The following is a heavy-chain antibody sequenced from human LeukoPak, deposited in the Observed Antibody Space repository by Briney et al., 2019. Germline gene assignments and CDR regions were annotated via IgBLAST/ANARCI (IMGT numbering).Heavy chain of an antibody. CDR3: AKDRPNFHENSGHYYRRDGDS. V-gene: IGHV3-23*01. CDR1: GFTFYMYA. Sequence: GGSLRLSCQASGFTFYMYAMSWVRQAPGKGLGWVASMCGTAGCTFYPDSVKGRFTISRDNSKNVLYLRMNSLTAEDTAIYYCAKDRPNFHENSGHYYRRDGDSWGQGTLVTVSS. D-gene: IGHD3-22*01. J-gene: IGHJ5*01. CDR2: MCGTAGCT.